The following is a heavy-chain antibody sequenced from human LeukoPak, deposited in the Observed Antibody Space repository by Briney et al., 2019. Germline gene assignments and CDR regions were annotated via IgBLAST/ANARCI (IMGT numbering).Heavy chain of an antibody. D-gene: IGHD2-2*02. CDR3: ARVSGYCSSTSCYTFDY. CDR1: GYTFTSYG. Sequence: ASVKVSCKASGYTFTSYGISWVRQAPGQGLEWMGWISAYNGNTNYAQKLQGRVTMTTDTSTSTAYMELRSLRSDDTAVYYCARVSGYCSSTSCYTFDYWGQGTLVTVSS. J-gene: IGHJ4*02. CDR2: ISAYNGNT. V-gene: IGHV1-18*01.